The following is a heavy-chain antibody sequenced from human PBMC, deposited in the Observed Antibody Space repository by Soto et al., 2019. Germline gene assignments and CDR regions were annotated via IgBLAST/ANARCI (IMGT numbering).Heavy chain of an antibody. V-gene: IGHV1-69*06. J-gene: IGHJ4*02. CDR2: IVPMFGTS. CDR1: GGTSTTYA. D-gene: IGHD3-3*01. CDR3: NRGSEYDFWSGYL. Sequence: QERLVQSGAEVRKPGSSVKVSCKVTGGTSTTYAINWVRQAPGQGLEWMGGIVPMFGTSKYAQKFQGRVTITADTSTNTAYMELRSLRSEDTAVYYCNRGSEYDFWSGYLWGQGTLVSVSS.